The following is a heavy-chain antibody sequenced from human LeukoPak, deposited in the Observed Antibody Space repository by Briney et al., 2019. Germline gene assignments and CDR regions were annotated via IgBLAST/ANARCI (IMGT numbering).Heavy chain of an antibody. D-gene: IGHD6-19*01. CDR1: GDSVSRNSAA. CDR3: ARDKYSSGWYWYDY. CDR2: TYYRSKWYN. J-gene: IGHJ4*02. Sequence: SPTLSLTFAISGDSVSRNSAAWNWLRQSPSRGLEWLGSTYYRSKWYNDYAVAVKSRITINPDTSKNQFSPQLNSVTPEDTAVYYCARDKYSSGWYWYDYWGQGTLVTVSS. V-gene: IGHV6-1*01.